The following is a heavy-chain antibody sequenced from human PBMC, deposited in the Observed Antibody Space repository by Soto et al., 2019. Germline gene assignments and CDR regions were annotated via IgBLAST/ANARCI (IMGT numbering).Heavy chain of an antibody. CDR2: ISAYNGNT. CDR3: ARKGIAAAVDYYYYGMDV. Sequence: VSCKASGYTFTSYGISWVRQAPVQGLEWMGWISAYNGNTNYAQKLQGRVTMTTDTSTSTAYMELRSLRSDDTAVYYCARKGIAAAVDYYYYGMDVWGQGTTVTVSS. J-gene: IGHJ6*02. V-gene: IGHV1-18*01. D-gene: IGHD6-13*01. CDR1: GYTFTSYG.